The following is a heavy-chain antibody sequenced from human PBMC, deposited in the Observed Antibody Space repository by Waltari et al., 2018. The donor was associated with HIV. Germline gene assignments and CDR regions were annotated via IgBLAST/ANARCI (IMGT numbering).Heavy chain of an antibody. Sequence: EVYLVESGGDVVQPGVSLRLSCAAFGFNIDDYTMQWVRQAPGKGLEWVSLITWDGSHMYYADSVKGRFIISRDNDKNSLYLHMKRLRTEDTALYFCARGDYRGYNYGDEYWGQGTLVTVSS. V-gene: IGHV3-43*01. J-gene: IGHJ4*02. CDR1: GFNIDDYT. D-gene: IGHD5-18*01. CDR3: ARGDYRGYNYGDEY. CDR2: ITWDGSHM.